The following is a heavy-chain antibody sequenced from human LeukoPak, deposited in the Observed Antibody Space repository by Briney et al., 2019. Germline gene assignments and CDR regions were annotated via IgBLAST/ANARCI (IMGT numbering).Heavy chain of an antibody. CDR1: GYTFTGYY. CDR2: INPNSGGT. Sequence: ASVKVSCKASGYTFTGYYMHWVRQAPGQGLEWMGWINPNSGGTNYAQKLQGRVTMTTDTSTSTAYMELRSLRSDDTAVYYCARDLIVDNWFDPWGQGTLVTVSS. D-gene: IGHD2/OR15-2a*01. J-gene: IGHJ5*02. CDR3: ARDLIVDNWFDP. V-gene: IGHV1-2*02.